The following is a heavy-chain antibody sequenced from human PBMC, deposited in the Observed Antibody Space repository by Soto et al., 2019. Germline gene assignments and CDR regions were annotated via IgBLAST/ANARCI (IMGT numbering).Heavy chain of an antibody. CDR1: GFTFGSYA. CDR3: AKGRHSPDY. V-gene: IGHV3-23*01. J-gene: IGHJ4*02. CDR2: IKNSGGST. Sequence: PWLFLRLSCAASGFTFGSYAMSWVRQAPGKGLEWVSGIKNSGGSTYYADSVKGRFTISRDNSKNTLYLQMTSLRAEDTAVYYCAKGRHSPDYWGQGTLVTVSS. D-gene: IGHD6-13*01.